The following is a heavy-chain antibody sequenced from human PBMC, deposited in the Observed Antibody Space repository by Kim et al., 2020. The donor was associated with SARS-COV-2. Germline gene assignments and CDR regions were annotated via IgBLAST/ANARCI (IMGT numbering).Heavy chain of an antibody. Sequence: SETLSLTCTVSGGSISSYYWSWIRQPPGKGLEWIGYIYYSGSTNYNPSLKSRVTISVDTSKNQFSLKLSSVTAADTAVYYCARSPQSGYYYVPHAFDIWGQGTMVTVSS. CDR2: IYYSGST. J-gene: IGHJ3*02. CDR1: GGSISSYY. D-gene: IGHD3-22*01. V-gene: IGHV4-59*01. CDR3: ARSPQSGYYYVPHAFDI.